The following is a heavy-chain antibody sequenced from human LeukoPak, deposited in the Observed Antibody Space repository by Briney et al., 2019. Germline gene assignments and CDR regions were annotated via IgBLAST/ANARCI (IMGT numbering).Heavy chain of an antibody. Sequence: GRSLRLSCAASGSTDSSNYMSWVRQTPGTGLEWLSIIYSGGGTYYAYSVKGRFTISRDNSKNTLYLQIHSLRAEDTAVYYCARGGNGPFDYWGQGTLVTVSS. D-gene: IGHD3-16*01. CDR3: ARGGNGPFDY. V-gene: IGHV3-53*01. CDR2: IYSGGGT. CDR1: GSTDSSNY. J-gene: IGHJ4*02.